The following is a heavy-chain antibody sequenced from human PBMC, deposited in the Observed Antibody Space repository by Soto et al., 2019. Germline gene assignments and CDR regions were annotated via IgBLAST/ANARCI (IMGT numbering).Heavy chain of an antibody. J-gene: IGHJ5*02. CDR2: IYWDGDE. Sequence: QITLKESGPTLVKPTQTLTLTCTFSGISLSTYGVGVGWIRQPPGKALELLAIIYWDGDERYSPSLKSRLTITKDTSKNQVVLTMTNVDPVDTATYYCAHRGGLYWFDPWGQGTLVTVSS. CDR1: GISLSTYGVG. D-gene: IGHD3-10*01. CDR3: AHRGGLYWFDP. V-gene: IGHV2-5*02.